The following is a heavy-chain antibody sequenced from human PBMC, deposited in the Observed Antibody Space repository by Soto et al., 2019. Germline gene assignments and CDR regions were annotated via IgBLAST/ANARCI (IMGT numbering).Heavy chain of an antibody. V-gene: IGHV3-53*02. J-gene: IGHJ5*02. CDR3: ARGATRDNMMESP. D-gene: IGHD3-16*01. CDR2: IYSVGTT. Sequence: EVQLVETGGGLIQPGGSLRLSCAATGFTVSRYYMSWVRQAPGKGLEWVSVIYSVGTTYYADSVKGRFTISRDDSKNTLYLQMNNVRVEDTAVYYCARGATRDNMMESPWGQGTLVTVSS. CDR1: GFTVSRYY.